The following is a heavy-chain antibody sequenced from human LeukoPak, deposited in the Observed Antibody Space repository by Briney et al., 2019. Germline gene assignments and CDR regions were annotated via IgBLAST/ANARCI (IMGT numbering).Heavy chain of an antibody. CDR1: GFTFSSYA. J-gene: IGHJ5*02. Sequence: GGSLRLSCAASGFTFSSYAMHWVRQAPGKGLEWVAVISYDGSNKYYADSVKGRFTISRDNSKNTLYLQMNSLRAEDTAVYYCAKEATGSSFSTSWGQGTLVTVSS. CDR2: ISYDGSNK. V-gene: IGHV3-30-3*01. CDR3: AKEATGSSFSTS. D-gene: IGHD2/OR15-2a*01.